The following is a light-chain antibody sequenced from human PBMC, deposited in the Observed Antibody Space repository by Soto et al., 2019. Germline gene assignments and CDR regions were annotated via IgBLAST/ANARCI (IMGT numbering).Light chain of an antibody. CDR3: QQRSNWLT. V-gene: IGKV3-11*01. Sequence: EILLTQSPATLSLCPGERATLSCRASQSVGSYLAWYQQKPGQAPRLLIYDASNRATGIPARFSGSGSGTDFTLTISSLEPEDFAVYFCQQRSNWLTFGGGTKVEIK. J-gene: IGKJ4*01. CDR1: QSVGSY. CDR2: DAS.